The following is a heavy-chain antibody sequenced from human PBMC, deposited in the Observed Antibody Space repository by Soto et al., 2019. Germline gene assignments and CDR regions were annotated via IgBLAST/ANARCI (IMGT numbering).Heavy chain of an antibody. CDR2: TYYRSKWYY. CDR3: ASGMLVRVAYYADD. V-gene: IGHV6-1*01. CDR1: GGIVTGNTAG. D-gene: IGHD3-10*01. J-gene: IGHJ6*02. Sequence: SQTLSLTCVISGGIVTGNTAGWNWIRQSPSRGLEWLGRTYYRSKWYYDYAGSVKGRMTINPDTSRNQFSLQLNSVSPEDKAVYSCASGMLVRVAYYADDWGQGTTVTVSS.